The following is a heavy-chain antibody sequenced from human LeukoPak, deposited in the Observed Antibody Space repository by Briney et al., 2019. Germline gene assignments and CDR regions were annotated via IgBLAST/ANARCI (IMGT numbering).Heavy chain of an antibody. CDR1: GFTFSSYA. V-gene: IGHV3-7*01. D-gene: IGHD4-23*01. CDR2: IKQDGSEK. Sequence: PGRSLRLSCAASGFTFSSYAMHWVRQAPGKGLEWVANIKQDGSEKYYVDSVKGRFTISRDNAKSSLYLQMDSLRAEDTAVYYCARAIGKREGYWGQGTLVTVSS. J-gene: IGHJ4*02. CDR3: ARAIGKREGY.